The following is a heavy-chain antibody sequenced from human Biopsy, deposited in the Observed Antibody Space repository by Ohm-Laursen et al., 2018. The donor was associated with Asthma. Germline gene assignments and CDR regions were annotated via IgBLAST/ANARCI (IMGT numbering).Heavy chain of an antibody. D-gene: IGHD2-2*01. CDR3: ARGPEYVRSSGALDY. CDR1: GYTFTSYY. CDR2: IIPIFGPT. J-gene: IGHJ4*02. Sequence: ASVKVSCKASGYTFTSYYIHWVRQAPGQGLEWMGRIIPIFGPTNYAQKFQGRVTISADDSTSTAYMELSSLSSEDTALYYCARGPEYVRSSGALDYWGQGTLVTVSS. V-gene: IGHV1-69*13.